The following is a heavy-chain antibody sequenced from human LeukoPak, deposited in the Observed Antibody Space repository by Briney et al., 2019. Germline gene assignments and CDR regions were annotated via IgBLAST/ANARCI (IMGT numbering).Heavy chain of an antibody. CDR1: GFTVSSNY. Sequence: PGGSLSLSCAASGFTVSSNYMSWVRQAPGKGLEWVSSISGSGNRTYYADSVKGRFTISRDNSKNTLFLQMNSLRAEDTAVYYCAKNLYCGGGSCYPSALGMDVWGQGTTVTVSS. J-gene: IGHJ6*02. CDR3: AKNLYCGGGSCYPSALGMDV. V-gene: IGHV3-23*01. CDR2: ISGSGNRT. D-gene: IGHD2-15*01.